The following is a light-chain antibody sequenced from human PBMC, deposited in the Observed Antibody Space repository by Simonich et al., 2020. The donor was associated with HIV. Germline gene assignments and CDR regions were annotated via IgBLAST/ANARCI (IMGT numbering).Light chain of an antibody. J-gene: IGLJ3*02. CDR2: DVS. Sequence: QSALPQPASVSGSPGQSITISCTGTSSDVGGYNYVSWYQQHPGKAPKLMIYDVSKRPSGVSSRFSGSKSGNTASLTISGLQAEDEADYYCCSYAGSSTLVFGGGTKLTVL. CDR3: CSYAGSSTLV. V-gene: IGLV2-23*02. CDR1: SSDVGGYNY.